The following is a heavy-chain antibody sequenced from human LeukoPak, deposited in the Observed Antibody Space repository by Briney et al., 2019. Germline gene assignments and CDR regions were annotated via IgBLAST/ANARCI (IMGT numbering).Heavy chain of an antibody. CDR1: GFTFDDYV. CDR2: ISWNSGSM. J-gene: IGHJ4*02. CDR3: TKGSTWAAAFDY. D-gene: IGHD6-13*01. V-gene: IGHV3-9*01. Sequence: GGSLRLSCAASGFTFDDYVMRWVRQAPGKGLEWISGISWNSGSMGYADSVKGRFTISRDNAKNSLYLQMNSLRAEDTALYYCTKGSTWAAAFDYWGQGTLVTVSS.